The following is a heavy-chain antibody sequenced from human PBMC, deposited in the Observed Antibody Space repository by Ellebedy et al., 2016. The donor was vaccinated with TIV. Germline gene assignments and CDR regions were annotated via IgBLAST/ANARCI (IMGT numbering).Heavy chain of an antibody. J-gene: IGHJ2*01. V-gene: IGHV3-23*01. Sequence: PSETLSLTCTVSGGSISSGSYYWTWVRQAPGKGLEWVSSITHNGATTYYADSVKGRFTISRDNSRNTLYLQMNSLRAEDSAIYFCARGRTANWYFDLWGRGTLVTVSS. CDR1: GGSISSGSYY. CDR3: ARGRTANWYFDL. D-gene: IGHD1-1*01. CDR2: ITHNGATT.